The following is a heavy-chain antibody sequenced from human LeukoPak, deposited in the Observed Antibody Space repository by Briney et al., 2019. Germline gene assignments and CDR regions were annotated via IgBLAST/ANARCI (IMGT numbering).Heavy chain of an antibody. V-gene: IGHV3-48*04. CDR2: ISSSSGIM. Sequence: GGSLRFSCVASGFTFSSYNMNWVRQAPGRGLEWVSYISSSSGIMYYADSVKGRFTISRDNAKDSLYLQMNSLRAEDTAVYYCAREGFGFDYWGQGTLVTVSS. CDR3: AREGFGFDY. J-gene: IGHJ4*02. CDR1: GFTFSSYN. D-gene: IGHD3-10*01.